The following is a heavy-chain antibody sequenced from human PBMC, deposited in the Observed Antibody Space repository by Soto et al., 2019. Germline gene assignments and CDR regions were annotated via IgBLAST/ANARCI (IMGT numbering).Heavy chain of an antibody. CDR2: IGSSDNII. CDR1: GFTFSDYY. Sequence: QVQLVESGGGVVPPGGSLRVSCVVSGFTFSDYYMSWIRQAPGKGLEWVSYIGSSDNIIYYADSVKGRFTISRDNAKNSLYLQMNSLRAEDTAVYYCARDLGYYESSGYFDYWGQGTLVTVSS. J-gene: IGHJ4*02. D-gene: IGHD3-22*01. V-gene: IGHV3-11*01. CDR3: ARDLGYYESSGYFDY.